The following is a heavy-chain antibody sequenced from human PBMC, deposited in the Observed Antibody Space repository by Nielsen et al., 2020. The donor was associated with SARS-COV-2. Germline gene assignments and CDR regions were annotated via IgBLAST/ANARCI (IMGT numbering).Heavy chain of an antibody. CDR2: IDWDDDK. D-gene: IGHD2-21*01. V-gene: IGHV2-70*04. Sequence: SGPTLVKPTQTLTLTCTFSGFSLSTSGMRVSWIRQPPRKALEWLARIDWDDDKFYSTSLKTRLTISKNTSKNQVVLTMTNMDPVDTATYYCARSPYSDAFDIWGQGTMVTVSS. J-gene: IGHJ3*02. CDR3: ARSPYSDAFDI. CDR1: GFSLSTSGMR.